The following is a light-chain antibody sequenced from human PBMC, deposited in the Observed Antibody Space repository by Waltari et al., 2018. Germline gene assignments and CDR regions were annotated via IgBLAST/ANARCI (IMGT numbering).Light chain of an antibody. J-gene: IGKJ4*01. Sequence: AIQLTQSPSSLSASVGDRITITCRASQGISSTLAWYQQKLGKAPRLLIYHASSLQSWVPSRFSGSGSGTDFTLTISSLQPEDFATYYCQQFHSYPLTFGGGTKVEIK. V-gene: IGKV1-13*02. CDR1: QGISST. CDR2: HAS. CDR3: QQFHSYPLT.